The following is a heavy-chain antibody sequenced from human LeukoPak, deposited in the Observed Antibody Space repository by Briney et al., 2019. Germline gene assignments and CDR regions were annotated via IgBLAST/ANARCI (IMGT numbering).Heavy chain of an antibody. D-gene: IGHD6-19*01. J-gene: IGHJ3*02. CDR1: GGSISSYY. V-gene: IGHV4-59*01. CDR2: IYYSGST. Sequence: SETLSLTCTVSGGSISSYYWSWIRQPPGKGLEWIGYIYYSGSTNYNPSLKSRVTISVDTSKQQFSLKLTSVAAADTAVYYCARGASVVAGNDNAFDIWGQGTMVTVSS. CDR3: ARGASVVAGNDNAFDI.